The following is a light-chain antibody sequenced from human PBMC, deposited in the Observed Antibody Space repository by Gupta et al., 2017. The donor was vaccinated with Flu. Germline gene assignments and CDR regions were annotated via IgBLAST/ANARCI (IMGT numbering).Light chain of an antibody. CDR2: GAS. J-gene: IGKJ1*01. V-gene: IGKV3-20*01. CDR1: QSLGSSF. Sequence: RATLACRASQSLGSSFLAWYQQKVGQAPRLLIYGASNRATGIPDRFSGSGSGTDFTLTISRLEPEDFAVYYCQQYGSSPPWTFGQGTKVGIK. CDR3: QQYGSSPPWT.